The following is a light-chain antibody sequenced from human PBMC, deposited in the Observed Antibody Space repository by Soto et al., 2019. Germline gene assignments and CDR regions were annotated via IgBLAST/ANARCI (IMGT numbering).Light chain of an antibody. V-gene: IGLV2-14*01. CDR2: DVS. CDR1: SSDVGGYNY. Sequence: QSALTQPASVSGSPGQSITISCTGTSSDVGGYNYVSWYQQHPGKAPKLMIYDVSNRPSGVSNRFSGSKSGNTASLTISGIQAEDEADYYCSSYTSSSTLGVFGGGTRSPS. J-gene: IGLJ2*01. CDR3: SSYTSSSTLGV.